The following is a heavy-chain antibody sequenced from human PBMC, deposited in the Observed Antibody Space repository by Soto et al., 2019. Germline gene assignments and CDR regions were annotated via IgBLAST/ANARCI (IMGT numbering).Heavy chain of an antibody. CDR3: VKDGTPYYYDSSGYLNYGMDV. Sequence: GGSLRLSCSASGFTFSSYAMHWVRQAPGKGLEYVSAISSNGGSTYYADSVKGRFTISRDNSKNTLYLQMSSLRAEDTAVYYCVKDGTPYYYDSSGYLNYGMDVWGQGTTVTVSS. CDR2: ISSNGGST. V-gene: IGHV3-64D*08. CDR1: GFTFSSYA. J-gene: IGHJ6*02. D-gene: IGHD3-22*01.